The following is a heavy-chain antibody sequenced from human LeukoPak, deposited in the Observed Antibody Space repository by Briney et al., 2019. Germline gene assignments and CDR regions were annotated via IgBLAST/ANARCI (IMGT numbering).Heavy chain of an antibody. CDR1: GGSISSSSYY. Sequence: SETLSLTCAVSGGSISSSSYYWGWIRQPPGKGLEWIGSIYYGGSTYYNSSLKSRVTISVDISKNQFSLKVSSVTAADTAVYFCARDTGHQLSRRNYYAMDVWGQGTTVTVSS. V-gene: IGHV4-39*07. D-gene: IGHD2-2*01. CDR2: IYYGGST. CDR3: ARDTGHQLSRRNYYAMDV. J-gene: IGHJ6*02.